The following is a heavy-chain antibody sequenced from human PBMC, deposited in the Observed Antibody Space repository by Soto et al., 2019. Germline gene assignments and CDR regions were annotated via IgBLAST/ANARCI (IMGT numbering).Heavy chain of an antibody. D-gene: IGHD6-6*01. Sequence: SETLSLTCTVSGGSISSSSYYWGWIRQPPGKGLEWIGSIYYSGSTYYNPSLKSRVTISVDTSKNQFSLKLSSVTAADTAVYYCARRGWSGSSSVWFDPWGQGTLVTVSS. CDR2: IYYSGST. CDR3: ARRGWSGSSSVWFDP. V-gene: IGHV4-39*01. J-gene: IGHJ5*02. CDR1: GGSISSSSYY.